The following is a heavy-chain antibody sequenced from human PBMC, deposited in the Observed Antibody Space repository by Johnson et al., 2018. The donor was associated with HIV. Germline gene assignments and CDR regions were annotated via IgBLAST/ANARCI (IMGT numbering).Heavy chain of an antibody. CDR3: ARDRGQYTDSSRGDI. J-gene: IGHJ3*02. D-gene: IGHD6-13*01. CDR1: GFSFSNYA. V-gene: IGHV3-30*03. Sequence: QVQLVESGGGVVQPGRSLRLSCAASGFSFSNYAMDWVRQAPGKGLEWVAVISSDGSNKNYADSVKGRFTISRDNSKNTLYLQMNSLRAEDTAVYYCARDRGQYTDSSRGDIWGQGTMVTVSS. CDR2: ISSDGSNK.